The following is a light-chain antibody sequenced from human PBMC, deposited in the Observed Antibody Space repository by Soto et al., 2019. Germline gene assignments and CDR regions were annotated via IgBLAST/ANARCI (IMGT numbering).Light chain of an antibody. J-gene: IGKJ2*01. CDR3: QQRFTWPPTYT. V-gene: IGKV3-11*01. CDR2: DAS. Sequence: EIVLTQSPATLSLSPGERATLSCRASQSVSSYLAWYQQKPGQAPRLLIYDASNRATGIPARFSGSGSRTDFTLTISSLEPEDFAVYYCQQRFTWPPTYTFGQGTQLEIK. CDR1: QSVSSY.